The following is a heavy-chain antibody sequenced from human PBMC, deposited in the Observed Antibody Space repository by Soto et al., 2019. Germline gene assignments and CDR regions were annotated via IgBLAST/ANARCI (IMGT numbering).Heavy chain of an antibody. Sequence: QVKLVQSGAEVKKPGASVKVSCKASGYTFTSYDINWVRQATGQGLEWMGWMNPNSGNTGYAQKFQGRVTMTRNTSICTAYIELNSLRSEDTAVYYGAREKVGANDYWGQGALVNVFS. CDR3: AREKVGANDY. J-gene: IGHJ4*02. D-gene: IGHD1-26*01. CDR1: GYTFTSYD. CDR2: MNPNSGNT. V-gene: IGHV1-8*01.